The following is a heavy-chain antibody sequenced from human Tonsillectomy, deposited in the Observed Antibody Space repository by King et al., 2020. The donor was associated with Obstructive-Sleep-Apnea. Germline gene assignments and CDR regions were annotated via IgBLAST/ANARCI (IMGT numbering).Heavy chain of an antibody. J-gene: IGHJ6*02. CDR1: GFTFDDYA. CDR2: ISWNSGCI. Sequence: VQLVESGGGLVQPGWSLRLSCAASGFTFDDYAIHWVRQAPGKGLEWVSSISWNSGCIGYADSGEGRFSISRDNAKNSLYLQMNRLRAEDTALYYCAKDSTELRWFGTMDVWGQGTTVTVSS. CDR3: AKDSTELRWFGTMDV. D-gene: IGHD3-10*01. V-gene: IGHV3-9*01.